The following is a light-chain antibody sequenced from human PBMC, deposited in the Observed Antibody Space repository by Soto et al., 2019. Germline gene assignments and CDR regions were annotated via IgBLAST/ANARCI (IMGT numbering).Light chain of an antibody. CDR2: DVW. Sequence: IVLTQSPATLSLSPGERATLSCRASQSVSSYLAWYQQKPGQAPRLLIYDVWKRATGVPARFSGSGSGTDFTLTISSLEPEDFAVYYCQQRSSWLTFGGGTKVE. V-gene: IGKV3-11*01. J-gene: IGKJ4*01. CDR1: QSVSSY. CDR3: QQRSSWLT.